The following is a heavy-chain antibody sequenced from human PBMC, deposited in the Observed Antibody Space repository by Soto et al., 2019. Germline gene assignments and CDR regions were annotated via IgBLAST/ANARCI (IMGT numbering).Heavy chain of an antibody. V-gene: IGHV1-69*01. CDR1: GGTFSSYA. D-gene: IGHD3-22*01. J-gene: IGHJ4*02. CDR2: IIPIFGTA. Sequence: QVQLVQSGAEVKKPGSSVKVSCKASGGTFSSYAISWVRRAPGQGLEWMGGIIPIFGTANYAQKFQGRVTITADESTSTAYMELSSLRSEDTAVYYCARDMNYDSSGYYGGFDYWGQGTLVTVSS. CDR3: ARDMNYDSSGYYGGFDY.